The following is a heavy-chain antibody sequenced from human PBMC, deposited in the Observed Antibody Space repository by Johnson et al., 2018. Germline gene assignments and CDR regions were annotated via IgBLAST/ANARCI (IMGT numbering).Heavy chain of an antibody. CDR3: WKYTNYYYHMDV. J-gene: IGHJ6*03. CDR1: GFIFSSYG. CDR2: TSFGGRNN. Sequence: QVQLVQSGGGVVQXGRSLRLSCAASGFIFSSYGMYWVRQAPDKRLEWVASTSFGGRNNYYEDSVKGRFTIPRDNSKDTLYLQMNSLRTEETAVYDWWKYTNYYYHMDVWGKGTTVTVSS. D-gene: IGHD6-6*01. V-gene: IGHV3-30*03.